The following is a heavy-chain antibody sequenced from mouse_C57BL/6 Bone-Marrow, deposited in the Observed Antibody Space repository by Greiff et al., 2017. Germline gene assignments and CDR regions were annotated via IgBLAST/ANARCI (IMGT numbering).Heavy chain of an antibody. CDR1: GFTFSDYY. CDR3: ARFYDGYYDGYFEV. D-gene: IGHD2-3*01. V-gene: IGHV5-16*01. Sequence: EVKLQESEGGLVQPGSSMKLSCTASGFTFSDYYMAWVRQVPENGLEWVATINYDGSSTYYLDSLKSRFILSRDNAKNILYLQMSSLKSEDTATYYCARFYDGYYDGYFEVGGTGTTVTVS. CDR2: INYDGSST. J-gene: IGHJ1*03.